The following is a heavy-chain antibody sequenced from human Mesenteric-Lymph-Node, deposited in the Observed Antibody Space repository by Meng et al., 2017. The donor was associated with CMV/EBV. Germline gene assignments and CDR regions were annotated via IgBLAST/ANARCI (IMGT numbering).Heavy chain of an antibody. CDR1: GFTFSSYA. CDR3: AKDRRTISGFDY. J-gene: IGHJ4*02. Sequence: CAASGFTFSSYAMHWVRQAPGKGLEWVAVIAYDGSDKYYADSVKGRFTISRDNSKNTLSLQMNSLRAEDTALYYCAKDRRTISGFDYWGQGTLVTVSS. V-gene: IGHV3-30-3*01. CDR2: IAYDGSDK. D-gene: IGHD3-3*01.